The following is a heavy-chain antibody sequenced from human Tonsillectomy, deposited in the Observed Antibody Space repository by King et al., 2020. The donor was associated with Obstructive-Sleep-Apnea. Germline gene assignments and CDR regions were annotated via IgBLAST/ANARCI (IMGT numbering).Heavy chain of an antibody. Sequence: VQLVESGAEVKKPGESLRISFKGSGYKFSSYWISWVRQMPGKGLEWMGKIDPSDSNTNYSPSFQGHVIISADKSISTAYLQWSSLKASDTATYYCARGADTIFGVVIMSSWGQGTLVTVSS. V-gene: IGHV5-10-1*03. CDR1: GYKFSSYW. D-gene: IGHD3-3*01. J-gene: IGHJ5*02. CDR3: ARGADTIFGVVIMSS. CDR2: IDPSDSNT.